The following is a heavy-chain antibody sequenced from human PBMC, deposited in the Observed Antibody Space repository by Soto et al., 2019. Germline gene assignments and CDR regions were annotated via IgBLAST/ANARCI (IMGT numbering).Heavy chain of an antibody. Sequence: SETLSLTCSVSGGTISGYDWTWIRQPAGKGLEWIGRIYSSGNTKYNPSLQSRVTMSLDTSNNQFSLRLTSVTAADTAVYYCARGQRFSDWFDPWGQGTLVTV. CDR2: IYSSGNT. D-gene: IGHD3-3*01. J-gene: IGHJ5*02. V-gene: IGHV4-4*07. CDR3: ARGQRFSDWFDP. CDR1: GGTISGYD.